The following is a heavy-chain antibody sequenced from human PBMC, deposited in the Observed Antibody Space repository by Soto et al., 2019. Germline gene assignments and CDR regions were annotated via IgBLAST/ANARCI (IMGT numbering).Heavy chain of an antibody. D-gene: IGHD2-8*01. Sequence: EASVKVSCKASGYTFTSYGISWVRQAPGQGLEWMGWISAYNGNTNYAQKLQGRVTMTTDTSTSTAYMEPRSLRSDDTTVYYCAKDYGYCTNGVCYTGPSTTWGQGTLVTVSS. CDR2: ISAYNGNT. V-gene: IGHV1-18*01. J-gene: IGHJ5*02. CDR1: GYTFTSYG. CDR3: AKDYGYCTNGVCYTGPSTT.